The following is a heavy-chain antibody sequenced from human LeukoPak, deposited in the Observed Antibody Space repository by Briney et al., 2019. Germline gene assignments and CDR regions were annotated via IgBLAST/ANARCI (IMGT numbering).Heavy chain of an antibody. Sequence: GGSLRLSCAASGFTFSDYYMSRIRQAQGTGLEWVSYISSSGSTIYYADSVKGRFTISRDNAKNSLYLQMNSLRAEDTAVYYCARDHSREYYYDSSGYYGILDYWGQGTLVTVSS. J-gene: IGHJ4*02. D-gene: IGHD3-22*01. V-gene: IGHV3-11*04. CDR3: ARDHSREYYYDSSGYYGILDY. CDR2: ISSSGSTI. CDR1: GFTFSDYY.